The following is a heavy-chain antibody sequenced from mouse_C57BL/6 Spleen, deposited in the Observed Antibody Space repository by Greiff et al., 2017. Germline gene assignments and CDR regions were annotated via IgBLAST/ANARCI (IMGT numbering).Heavy chain of an antibody. D-gene: IGHD1-1*01. V-gene: IGHV5-9*01. CDR1: GFTFSSYT. CDR3: AREEIYYYGSGGYFEV. CDR2: ISGGGGNT. Sequence: EVQLVESGGGLMKPGGSLKLSCAASGFTFSSYTMSWVRQTPEKRLEWVATISGGGGNTYYPDNAKNTLYLQMSSQRSADTGLYYCAREEIYYYGSGGYFEVWGTGTTVTVSA. J-gene: IGHJ1*03.